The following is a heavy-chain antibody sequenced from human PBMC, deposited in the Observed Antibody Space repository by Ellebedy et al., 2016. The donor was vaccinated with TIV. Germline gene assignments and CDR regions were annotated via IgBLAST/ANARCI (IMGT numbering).Heavy chain of an antibody. V-gene: IGHV3-53*01. CDR2: IYTGDST. CDR1: GFSVSSNY. CDR3: ARVRSSAFEI. Sequence: PGGSLRLSCAASGFSVSSNYVSWVRQAPGKGLEWVSYIYTGDSTYHADSVKGRFTISRDNSKNTVSLQMNSLRIEAPALYYCARVRSSAFEIWGQGTMVTVSS. J-gene: IGHJ3*02.